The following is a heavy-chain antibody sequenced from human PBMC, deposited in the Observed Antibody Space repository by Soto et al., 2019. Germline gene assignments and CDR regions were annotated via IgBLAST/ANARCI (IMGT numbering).Heavy chain of an antibody. D-gene: IGHD3-10*01. CDR3: AKGRGGSGSLTPRVDI. J-gene: IGHJ4*02. CDR2: ISGGGNTT. CDR1: GFTFNNYA. Sequence: EVQLLESGGGLVQPGGSLRLSCAASGFTFNNYAMTWVRQAPGKELEWVSAISGGGNTTYYADSVKGRFTVSSDGSMNTLFLQMSSLRAEDTALYYCAKGRGGSGSLTPRVDIWGQGTLVTVSS. V-gene: IGHV3-23*01.